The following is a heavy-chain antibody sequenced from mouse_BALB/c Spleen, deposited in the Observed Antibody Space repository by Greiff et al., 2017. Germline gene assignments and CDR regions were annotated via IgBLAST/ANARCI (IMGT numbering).Heavy chain of an antibody. CDR3: TRSHYYGSAMDY. J-gene: IGHJ4*01. Sequence: LQQPGSELVRPGASVKLSCKASGYTFTSYWMHWVKQRHGQGLEWIGNIYPGSGSTNYDEKFKSKGTLTVDTSSSTAYMHLSSLTSEDSAVYYCTRSHYYGSAMDYWGQGTSVTVSS. CDR2: IYPGSGST. D-gene: IGHD1-2*01. CDR1: GYTFTSYW. V-gene: IGHV1S22*01.